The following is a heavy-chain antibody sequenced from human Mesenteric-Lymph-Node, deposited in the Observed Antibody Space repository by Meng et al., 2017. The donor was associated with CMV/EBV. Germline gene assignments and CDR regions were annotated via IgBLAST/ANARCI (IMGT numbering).Heavy chain of an antibody. V-gene: IGHV1-46*01. D-gene: IGHD2-2*01. Sequence: TFSSYAISWVRQAPGQGLEWMGIINPSGGSTSYAQKFQGRVTMTRDTSTSTVYMELSSLRSEDTAVYYCARGPIVVVPAATNFDYWGQGTLVTVSS. J-gene: IGHJ4*02. CDR3: ARGPIVVVPAATNFDY. CDR1: TFSSYA. CDR2: INPSGGST.